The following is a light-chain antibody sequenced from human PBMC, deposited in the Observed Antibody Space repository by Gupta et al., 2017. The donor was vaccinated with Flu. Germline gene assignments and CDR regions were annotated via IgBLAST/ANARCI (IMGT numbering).Light chain of an antibody. CDR2: EVN. V-gene: IGLV2-14*01. CDR1: SSDAGGYVF. Sequence: QSALTQPASVSGSPGQSITISCTGTSSDAGGYVFVSWYQQHPGKAPKLMISEVNNRPSGVSNRFSGSKSGNAASLTISGLQAEDEADYYYSSFTTSSTVVFGGGTKLTVL. CDR3: SSFTTSSTVV. J-gene: IGLJ2*01.